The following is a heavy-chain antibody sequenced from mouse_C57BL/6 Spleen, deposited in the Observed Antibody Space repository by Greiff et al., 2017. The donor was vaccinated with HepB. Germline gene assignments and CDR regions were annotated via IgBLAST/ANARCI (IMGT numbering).Heavy chain of an antibody. CDR3: ARQNGNYYAMDY. V-gene: IGHV1-81*01. CDR1: GYTFTSYG. D-gene: IGHD2-1*01. Sequence: QVQLKQSGAELARPGASVKLSCKASGYTFTSYGISWVKQRTGQGLEWIGEIYPRSGNTYYNEKFKGKATLTADKSSSTAYMELRSLTSEDSAVYFCARQNGNYYAMDYWGQGTSVTVSS. J-gene: IGHJ4*01. CDR2: IYPRSGNT.